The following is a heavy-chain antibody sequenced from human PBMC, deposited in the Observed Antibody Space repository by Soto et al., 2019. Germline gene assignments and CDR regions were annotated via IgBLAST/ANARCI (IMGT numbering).Heavy chain of an antibody. J-gene: IGHJ6*02. Sequence: QVQLVESGGGVVQPGRSLRLSCAASGFTFSSYGMHWVRQAPGKGLEWVVVIWYDGSNKYYADSVKGRFTISRDNSKNTLYLQMNSLRAEDTAVYYCARGGDYGMDVWGQGTTVTVSS. CDR1: GFTFSSYG. D-gene: IGHD1-26*01. CDR2: IWYDGSNK. V-gene: IGHV3-33*01. CDR3: ARGGDYGMDV.